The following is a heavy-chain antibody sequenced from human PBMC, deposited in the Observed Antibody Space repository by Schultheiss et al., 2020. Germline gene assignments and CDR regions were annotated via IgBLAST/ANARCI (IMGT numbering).Heavy chain of an antibody. D-gene: IGHD5-24*01. CDR1: GFTFSSYS. Sequence: LSLTCAASGFTFSSYSMNWVRQAPGKGLEWVSSISSSSSYIYYADSVKGRFTISRDNAKNSLYLQMNSLRAEDTAVYYCARVSVEMATIYYYYYGMDVWGQGTTVTVSS. V-gene: IGHV3-21*01. J-gene: IGHJ6*02. CDR2: ISSSSSYI. CDR3: ARVSVEMATIYYYYYGMDV.